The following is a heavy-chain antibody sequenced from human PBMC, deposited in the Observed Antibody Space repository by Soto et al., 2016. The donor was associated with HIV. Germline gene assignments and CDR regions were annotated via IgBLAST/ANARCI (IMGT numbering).Heavy chain of an antibody. D-gene: IGHD6-13*01. CDR3: ARGRYSLEY. CDR2: ISSSSGYI. J-gene: IGHJ4*02. CDR1: GFTFSSYS. V-gene: IGHV3-21*01. Sequence: EVQLVESGGGLVKPGGSLRLSCAASGFTFSSYSMNWVRQAPGKGLEWVSSISSSSGYIYYADSVKGRFTISRDNAKNSLYLQMNSLRAEDTAVYYCARGRYSLEYWGQGTLVTVSS.